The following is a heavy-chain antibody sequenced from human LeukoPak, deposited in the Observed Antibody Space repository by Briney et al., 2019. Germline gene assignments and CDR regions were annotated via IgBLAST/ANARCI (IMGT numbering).Heavy chain of an antibody. Sequence: ASVKVSCKASGYTFTNYGISWVRQAPGQGLEWMGRIIPILGIANYAQKFQGRVTITADKSTSTAYMELSSLRSEDTAVYYCAREDYYGMDVWGQGTTVTVSS. CDR2: IIPILGIA. CDR1: GYTFTNYG. J-gene: IGHJ6*02. V-gene: IGHV1-69*04. CDR3: AREDYYGMDV.